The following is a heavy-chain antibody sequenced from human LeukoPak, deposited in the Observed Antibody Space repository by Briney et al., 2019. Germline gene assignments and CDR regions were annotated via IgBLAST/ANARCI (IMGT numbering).Heavy chain of an antibody. CDR3: ANLPY. CDR2: ISWNGNDI. J-gene: IGHJ4*02. CDR1: GFTFSDYA. V-gene: IGHV3-9*01. Sequence: PGGSLRLSCAASGFTFSDYAMTWVRQAPGKGLEWVSGISWNGNDIGYAASVKGRFTISRDNAKNSLYLELSSLRIEDTALYYCANLPYWGQGTLVTVSS.